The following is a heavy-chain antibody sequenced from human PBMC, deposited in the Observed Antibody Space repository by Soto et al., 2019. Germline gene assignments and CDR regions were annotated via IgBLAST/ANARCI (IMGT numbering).Heavy chain of an antibody. Sequence: GESLRLSCAPSGSPFTRYTMNWVRQARAKGLEWVSYISSSSSTIYYADSVKGRFSISRDNAKNSLYLQMNSLRAEDTAVYYCARNRYNWNDRYYYYMDVWGKGTTVTVSS. V-gene: IGHV3-48*01. CDR2: ISSSSSTI. D-gene: IGHD1-20*01. CDR3: ARNRYNWNDRYYYYMDV. J-gene: IGHJ6*03. CDR1: GSPFTRYT.